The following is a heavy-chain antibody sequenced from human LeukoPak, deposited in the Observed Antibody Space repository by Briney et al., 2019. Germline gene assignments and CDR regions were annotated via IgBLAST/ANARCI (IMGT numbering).Heavy chain of an antibody. D-gene: IGHD3-10*01. CDR3: ARDYYGSIDL. Sequence: GGSLRLSCVASGFTFGNYWMHWVRQAPGKELVCISRINNDGSTVYADSVAGRFTISRDNARNTLYLQMNALRVEDTAVYYCARDYYGSIDLWGQGTLVTVSS. V-gene: IGHV3-74*01. CDR2: INNDGST. J-gene: IGHJ1*01. CDR1: GFTFGNYW.